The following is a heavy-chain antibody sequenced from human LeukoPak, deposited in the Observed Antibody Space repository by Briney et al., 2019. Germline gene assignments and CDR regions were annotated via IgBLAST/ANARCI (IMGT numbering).Heavy chain of an antibody. D-gene: IGHD5-12*01. CDR2: ISSSGSTI. CDR3: ARDSGYDYWTFDY. V-gene: IGHV3-11*01. CDR1: GFTFSDYY. J-gene: IGHJ4*02. Sequence: SLRLSCAASGFTFSDYYMSWIRQAPGKGLEWVSYISSSGSTIYYADSVKGRFTTSRDNAKNSLYLQMNSLRAEDTAVYYCARDSGYDYWTFDYWGQGTLVTVSS.